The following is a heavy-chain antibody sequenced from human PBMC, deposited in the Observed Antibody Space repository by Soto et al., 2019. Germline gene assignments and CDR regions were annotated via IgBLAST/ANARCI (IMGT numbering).Heavy chain of an antibody. CDR1: GYTFATYG. Sequence: QVQLVQSGAEVKTPGASVKVSCKASGYTFATYGINWVRQAPGQGLEWMGWMNPNSGNTGYAQKFQGRLTMTRDTALSVAHMELSSLRNEDTAVYYCARSDGYNFNWLDSWGQGTLVNVSA. J-gene: IGHJ5*01. CDR3: ARSDGYNFNWLDS. CDR2: MNPNSGNT. D-gene: IGHD2-21*01. V-gene: IGHV1-8*01.